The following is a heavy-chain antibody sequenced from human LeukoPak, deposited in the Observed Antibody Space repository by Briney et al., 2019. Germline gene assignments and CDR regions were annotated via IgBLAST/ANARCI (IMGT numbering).Heavy chain of an antibody. CDR1: GSTFSDQY. Sequence: GGSLRLSCAASGSTFSDQYMDWVRQAPEKGLQWVGRIGNKPSRYTTEYAASVKGRFTISRDDSKNSLYLQMNSLKTEDTALYYCTRGYSGGSVYAFDIWGQGTMVTVSS. D-gene: IGHD1-26*01. CDR3: TRGYSGGSVYAFDI. J-gene: IGHJ3*02. V-gene: IGHV3-72*01. CDR2: IGNKPSRYTT.